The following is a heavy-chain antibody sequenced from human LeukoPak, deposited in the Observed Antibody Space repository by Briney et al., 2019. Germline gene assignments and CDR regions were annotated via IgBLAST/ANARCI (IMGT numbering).Heavy chain of an antibody. CDR1: GFTFSSYG. CDR3: ATVPTTYYDILSGRALFDY. CDR2: IRYDGSNK. Sequence: GGSLRLSCAASGFTFSSYGMHWVRQPPAKGLEWVAFIRYDGSNKYYADSVKGRFTISRDNSKNTLYLQMSSLRAEDTAVYYCATVPTTYYDILSGRALFDYWGQGTLVTVSS. V-gene: IGHV3-30*02. D-gene: IGHD3-9*01. J-gene: IGHJ4*02.